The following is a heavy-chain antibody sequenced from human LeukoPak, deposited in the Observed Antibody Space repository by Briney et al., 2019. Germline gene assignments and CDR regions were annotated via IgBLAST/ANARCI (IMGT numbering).Heavy chain of an antibody. CDR1: VCTFSSYS. CDR2: INPSGGST. V-gene: IGHV1-46*01. J-gene: IGHJ4*02. Sequence: ASVKVSCKASVCTFSSYSISWVRQAPGQGLEWVGIINPSGGSTSYAKKFQGRATMTRNTSTSTVYIELSSLSPEDTAVYYCPAGGGYEPLFDYWGQETLVTASS. D-gene: IGHD5-12*01. CDR3: PAGGGYEPLFDY.